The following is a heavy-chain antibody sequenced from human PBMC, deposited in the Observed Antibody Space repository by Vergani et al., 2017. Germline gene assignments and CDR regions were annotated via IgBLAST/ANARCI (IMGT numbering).Heavy chain of an antibody. D-gene: IGHD2-15*01. J-gene: IGHJ5*02. CDR2: ISGHGDRT. CDR1: GFTVSSNY. Sequence: EVQLVETGGGLIQPGGSLRLSCAASGFTVSSNYMSWVRQAPGKGLEWVSAISGHGDRTYYADSVKGRFTISRDNSKNTLYLQMNSLRAEDTAVYYCAKHGYCSGGSCTGWFDPWGQGTLVTVSS. V-gene: IGHV3-53*02. CDR3: AKHGYCSGGSCTGWFDP.